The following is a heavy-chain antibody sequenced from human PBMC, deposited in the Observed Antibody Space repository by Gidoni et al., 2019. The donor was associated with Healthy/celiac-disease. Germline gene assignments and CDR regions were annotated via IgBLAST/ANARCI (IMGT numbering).Heavy chain of an antibody. V-gene: IGHV4-59*01. CDR2: IYYSGST. J-gene: IGHJ4*02. CDR3: ARALRGSYRSEFDY. Sequence: QVQLQESGPGLVKPSETLSLTCTVSGGSISSYYWSWIQQHPGKGLEWIGYIYYSGSTNYNPSVKSRVTISVDTSKNQFSLKLSSVTAADTAVYYCARALRGSYRSEFDYWGQGTLVTVAS. CDR1: GGSISSYY. D-gene: IGHD1-26*01.